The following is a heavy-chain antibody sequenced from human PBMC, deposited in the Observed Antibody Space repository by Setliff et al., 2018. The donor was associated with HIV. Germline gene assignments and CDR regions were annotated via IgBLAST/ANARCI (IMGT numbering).Heavy chain of an antibody. CDR3: ASSRPPDDSSGYLDH. Sequence: PVGSLRLSCAASGFTFSNSWMTWVRQAPGKGLEWVANIKKDGSDKFYVDSVKGRFAISRDNAKNSLNLEMNSLRAEDTAIYYCASSRPPDDSSGYLDHWGQGTLVTVSS. D-gene: IGHD3-22*01. CDR2: IKKDGSDK. V-gene: IGHV3-7*03. CDR1: GFTFSNSW. J-gene: IGHJ4*01.